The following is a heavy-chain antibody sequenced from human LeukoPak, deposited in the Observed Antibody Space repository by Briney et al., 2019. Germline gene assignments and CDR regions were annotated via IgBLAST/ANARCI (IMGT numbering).Heavy chain of an antibody. V-gene: IGHV3-74*03. CDR1: GITFSSSW. J-gene: IGHJ5*02. CDR2: ANGDGSEI. Sequence: SGGSLRLSCAASGITFSSSWMHWIRHGPGKGLVWVSHANGDGSEIKYADSVKGRFTISRDNAKNTVHLQMNSLRAEDTAVYYCVYGRGYILDPWGQGIPVTVSS. CDR3: VYGRGYILDP. D-gene: IGHD5-12*01.